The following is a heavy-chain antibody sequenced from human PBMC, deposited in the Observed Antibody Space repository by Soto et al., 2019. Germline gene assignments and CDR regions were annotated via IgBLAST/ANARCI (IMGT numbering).Heavy chain of an antibody. CDR3: VRDTTDDILTGYYRDYMDV. J-gene: IGHJ6*03. V-gene: IGHV3-7*01. CDR1: GFTFSTYW. Sequence: EVQVVESGGDLVQPGGSLRLSCAASGFTFSTYWMSWVRQAPGKGLEWVASIKQDGSEKNYVDSVKGRFTISRDNAKNFLYLQMNSLRAEDTAVYYCVRDTTDDILTGYYRDYMDVWGKGTTVTVSS. CDR2: IKQDGSEK. D-gene: IGHD3-9*01.